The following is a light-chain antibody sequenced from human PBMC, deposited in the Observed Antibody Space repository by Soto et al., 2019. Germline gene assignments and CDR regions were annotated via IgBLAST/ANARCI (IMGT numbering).Light chain of an antibody. CDR1: SSDIGAYNR. Sequence: QSVLTQPPSVSGSPGQSAAISCTGTSSDIGAYNRVSWYQQPPGTAPKLMIYDVNNRPSGVPDRFSGSKSGNTASLTISGLQADDEADYYCSLFTSSNTYVFGTGTKVTVL. V-gene: IGLV2-18*01. CDR3: SLFTSSNTYV. J-gene: IGLJ1*01. CDR2: DVN.